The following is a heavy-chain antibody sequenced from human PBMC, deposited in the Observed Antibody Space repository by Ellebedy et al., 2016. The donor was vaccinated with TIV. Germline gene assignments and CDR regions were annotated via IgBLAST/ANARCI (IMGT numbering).Heavy chain of an antibody. CDR1: SYTFTSYG. J-gene: IGHJ6*02. CDR2: IIPIFGTA. V-gene: IGHV1-69*06. CDR3: ARRLGDFWSGYSDYYGMDV. Sequence: SVKVSXKASSYTFTSYGISWVRQAPGQGLEWMGGIIPIFGTANYAQKFQGRVTITADKSTSTAYMELSSLRSEDTAVYYCARRLGDFWSGYSDYYGMDVWGQGTTVTVSS. D-gene: IGHD3-3*01.